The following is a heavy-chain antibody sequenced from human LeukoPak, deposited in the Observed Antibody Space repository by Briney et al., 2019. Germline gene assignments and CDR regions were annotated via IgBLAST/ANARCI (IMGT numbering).Heavy chain of an antibody. D-gene: IGHD1-14*01. CDR3: AKGGFTYPRRPYYFDY. CDR2: ISGSGGST. J-gene: IGHJ4*02. CDR1: GFTFSSYA. V-gene: IGHV3-23*01. Sequence: GGSLRLSCAASGFTFSSYAMSWVRQAPGKGLEWVSAISGSGGSTYYADSVKGRSTISRDNSKNTLYLQMNSLRAEDTAVYYCAKGGFTYPRRPYYFDYWGQGTLVTVSS.